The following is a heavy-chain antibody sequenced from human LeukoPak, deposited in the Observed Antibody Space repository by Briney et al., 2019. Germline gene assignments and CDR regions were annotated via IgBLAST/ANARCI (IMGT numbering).Heavy chain of an antibody. Sequence: PGGSLRLSCAASGFTFSSSEMNWVRQAPGKGLVWVSYISLSGNTIYYADSVKGRFTISRDNARNSLYLQLNSLRAEDTAVYYCARTWNRGFDYWGQGTLVTVSS. CDR3: ARTWNRGFDY. V-gene: IGHV3-48*03. CDR2: ISLSGNTI. J-gene: IGHJ4*02. CDR1: GFTFSSSE. D-gene: IGHD1/OR15-1a*01.